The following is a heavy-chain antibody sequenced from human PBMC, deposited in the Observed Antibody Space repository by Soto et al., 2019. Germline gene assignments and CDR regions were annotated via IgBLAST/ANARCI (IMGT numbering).Heavy chain of an antibody. CDR3: ARCTIGGYWYFDY. J-gene: IGHJ4*02. D-gene: IGHD3-9*01. Sequence: EVQVVESGGGLVQPGGSLRLSCAASGFTFSSYWMTWVRQAPGKGLEWVANIKQDGSEKYYVDSVKGRFTISRDNAKNSLSLQMNSLRAEDTAVYYCARCTIGGYWYFDYWGQGTLVAVSS. CDR1: GFTFSSYW. CDR2: IKQDGSEK. V-gene: IGHV3-7*02.